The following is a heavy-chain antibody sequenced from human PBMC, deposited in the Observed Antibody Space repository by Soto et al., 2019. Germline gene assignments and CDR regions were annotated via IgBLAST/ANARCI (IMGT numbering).Heavy chain of an antibody. CDR3: AKSFSSNWYDYFDY. D-gene: IGHD6-13*01. CDR2: ISGSGGST. CDR1: GITFSTYA. Sequence: PGGSLRLSCAASGITFSTYAMSWVRQAPGKGLEWVSAISGSGGSTYYADSVKGRFTISRDKSKNTLYLQMNSLRAEDTALYYCAKSFSSNWYDYFDYWGKGSLVTVSS. J-gene: IGHJ4*02. V-gene: IGHV3-23*01.